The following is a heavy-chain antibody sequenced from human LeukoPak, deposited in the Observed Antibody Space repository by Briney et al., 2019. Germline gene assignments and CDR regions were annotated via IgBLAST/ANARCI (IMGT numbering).Heavy chain of an antibody. D-gene: IGHD2-2*01. CDR3: AKAIRTSCYGCNMDV. CDR2: ISGSGGST. J-gene: IGHJ6*03. CDR1: GFTFSSYA. V-gene: IGHV3-23*01. Sequence: GGSLRLSCAASGFTFSSYAMSWVRQAPGKGLERVSTISGSGGSTYYADSVKGRFTISRDNSKNTLYLQMNSLRAEDTAVYHCAKAIRTSCYGCNMDVWGKGTTVTVSS.